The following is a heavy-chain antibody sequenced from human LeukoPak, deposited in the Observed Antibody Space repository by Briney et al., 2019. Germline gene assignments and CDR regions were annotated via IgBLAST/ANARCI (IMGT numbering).Heavy chain of an antibody. CDR2: INSDGSST. D-gene: IGHD1-1*01. J-gene: IGHJ4*02. CDR1: GFTFSNYW. CDR3: AKGNWRYFDY. V-gene: IGHV3-74*01. Sequence: GGSLRLSCAASGFTFSNYWMHWVRQAPGKGPVWVSRINSDGSSTTYADSVKGRFTISRDNSKNTLYLQMNSLGADDTAVYYCAKGNWRYFDYWGQGTLVTVSS.